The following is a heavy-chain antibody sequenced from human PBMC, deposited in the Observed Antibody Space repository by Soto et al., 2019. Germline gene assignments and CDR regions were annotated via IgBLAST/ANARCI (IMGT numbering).Heavy chain of an antibody. Sequence: SETLSLTCTVSGGSISSSYWSWIRQPPGKGLEWIGYIYYSGNTNYNPSLKSRVTTSVDTSKNQVSLKLTSVTAADTAVYYCARGRKYGVSSLSYNWFDSWGLGTLVTVSS. V-gene: IGHV4-59*01. CDR3: ARGRKYGVSSLSYNWFDS. CDR2: IYYSGNT. CDR1: GGSISSSY. D-gene: IGHD4-17*01. J-gene: IGHJ5*01.